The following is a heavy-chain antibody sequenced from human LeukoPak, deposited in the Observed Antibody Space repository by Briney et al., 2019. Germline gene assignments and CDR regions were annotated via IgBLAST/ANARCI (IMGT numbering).Heavy chain of an antibody. V-gene: IGHV4-39*01. J-gene: IGHJ4*02. Sequence: PSETLSLTCTVSGGSISSSSYYWGWIRQSPGKGLEWIGCIFYSGSTYYNPSLKSRVTISIDTSENQFSQKVSSVTAADTAVYYRATTPALAVAGTLDPKEWGQGTLVTVSS. CDR2: IFYSGST. D-gene: IGHD6-19*01. CDR3: ATTPALAVAGTLDPKE. CDR1: GGSISSSSYY.